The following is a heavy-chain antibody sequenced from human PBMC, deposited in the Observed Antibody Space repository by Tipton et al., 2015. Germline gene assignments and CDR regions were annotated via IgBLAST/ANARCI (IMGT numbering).Heavy chain of an antibody. CDR3: AKTHGAYDWYLDH. J-gene: IGHJ4*02. D-gene: IGHD5-12*01. Sequence: TLSLTCTVSGGSISSFHWSWIRQPPGKGLKWIGYIDYSGSTNYNPSLKSRVTISVDTSKNQFSLKLGSVTAADTAVYFCAKTHGAYDWYLDHWGQGTLVTVSS. CDR2: IDYSGST. CDR1: GGSISSFH. V-gene: IGHV4-59*01.